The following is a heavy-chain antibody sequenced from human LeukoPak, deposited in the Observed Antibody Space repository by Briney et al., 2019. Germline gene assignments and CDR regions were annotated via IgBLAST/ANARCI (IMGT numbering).Heavy chain of an antibody. D-gene: IGHD1-26*01. Sequence: SETLSLTCTVSGDSFSSVSYYWRWIRQPAGTGLEWIGRIYATGSTNYNPSLKSRVTISVDTSKNQFSLKLSSVTAADTAVYYCARGGLLNWFDPWGQGTLVTVSS. CDR2: IYATGST. CDR1: GDSFSSVSYY. V-gene: IGHV4-61*02. J-gene: IGHJ5*02. CDR3: ARGGLLNWFDP.